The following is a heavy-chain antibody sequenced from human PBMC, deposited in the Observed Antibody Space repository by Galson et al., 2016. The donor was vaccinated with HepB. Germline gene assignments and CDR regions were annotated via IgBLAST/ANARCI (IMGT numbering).Heavy chain of an antibody. CDR1: GFRFSYYG. Sequence: SLRLSCAATGFRFSYYGMHWVRQAPGKGLEWVAFISNDGSNTYYAESVKGRFTISRDKSRTTVSLQMNSLRAEDTAVYKRAKGTYFGSGSYYGMDVWGQGTLVTVSS. D-gene: IGHD3-10*01. CDR2: ISNDGSNT. V-gene: IGHV3-30*18. J-gene: IGHJ6*02. CDR3: AKGTYFGSGSYYGMDV.